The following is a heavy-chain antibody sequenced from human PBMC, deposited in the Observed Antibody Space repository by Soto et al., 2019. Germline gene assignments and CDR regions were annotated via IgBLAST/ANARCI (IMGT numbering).Heavy chain of an antibody. D-gene: IGHD3-16*01. CDR2: ISSDGGNK. V-gene: IGHV3-30*18. CDR1: GFTFTRSG. J-gene: IGHJ6*02. Sequence: QVQLVESGGGVVQPGRSLRLSCATSGFTFTRSGMHWVRQAPGKGLDWVAVISSDGGNKYYGDSVRGRFTISRDNSNNTLFLEMKILRVDDTADYYCAKLQFGRGILTNIMDVWGQGNTVTVSS. CDR3: AKLQFGRGILTNIMDV.